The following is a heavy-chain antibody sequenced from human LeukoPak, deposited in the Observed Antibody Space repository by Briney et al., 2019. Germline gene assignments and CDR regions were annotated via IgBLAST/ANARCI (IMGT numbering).Heavy chain of an antibody. Sequence: GASVKVSCKASGYTCTSYYMHWVRQAPGQGLEWMGIINPSGGSTSYAQKFQGRVTMTRDTSTSTVYMELSSLRSEDTAVCYCARATGDFEYSSSDGYWGQGTLVTVSS. D-gene: IGHD6-6*01. CDR1: GYTCTSYY. CDR3: ARATGDFEYSSSDGY. CDR2: INPSGGST. J-gene: IGHJ4*02. V-gene: IGHV1-46*01.